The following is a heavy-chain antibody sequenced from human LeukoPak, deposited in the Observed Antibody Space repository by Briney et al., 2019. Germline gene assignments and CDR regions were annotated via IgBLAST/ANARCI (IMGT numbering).Heavy chain of an antibody. CDR1: GGSFSGYY. J-gene: IGHJ6*03. D-gene: IGHD4-23*01. V-gene: IGHV4-34*01. CDR3: ARAVYGGNYGGYYMDV. CDR2: INHSGNT. Sequence: SETLSLTCAVYGGSFSGYYWSWIRQPPGKGLEWIGEINHSGNTNYNPSLKSRVTISVDTSKNQFSLKLSSVAAADTAVYYCARAVYGGNYGGYYMDVWGKGTTVTVSS.